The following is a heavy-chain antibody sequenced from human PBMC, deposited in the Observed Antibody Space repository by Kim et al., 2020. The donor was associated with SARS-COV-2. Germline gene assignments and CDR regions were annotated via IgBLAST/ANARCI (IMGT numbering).Heavy chain of an antibody. J-gene: IGHJ6*02. Sequence: GGSLRLSCAASGFTFDDYTMHWVRQAPGKGLEWVSLISWDGGSTYYADSVKGRFTISRDNSKNSLYLQMNSLRTEDTALYYCAKDMEWLRFGGYGMDVWGQGTTVTVSS. V-gene: IGHV3-43*01. CDR3: AKDMEWLRFGGYGMDV. CDR2: ISWDGGST. CDR1: GFTFDDYT. D-gene: IGHD5-12*01.